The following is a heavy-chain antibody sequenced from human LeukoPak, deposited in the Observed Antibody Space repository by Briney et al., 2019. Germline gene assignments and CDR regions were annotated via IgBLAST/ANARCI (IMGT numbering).Heavy chain of an antibody. D-gene: IGHD1-26*01. J-gene: IGHJ5*02. CDR1: GGSVSSGSYY. V-gene: IGHV4-61*01. CDR3: ASNLSGSYYNWFDP. Sequence: SETLSLTCTVSGGSVSSGSYYWSWIRQPPGKGLEWIGYIYYSGSTNYNPSLKSRVTISVDTSKNQFSLKLSSVTAADTAVYYCASNLSGSYYNWFDPWGQGTLVTVSS. CDR2: IYYSGST.